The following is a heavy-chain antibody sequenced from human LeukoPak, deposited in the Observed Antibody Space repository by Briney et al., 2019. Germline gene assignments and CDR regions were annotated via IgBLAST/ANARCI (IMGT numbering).Heavy chain of an antibody. CDR2: IYYSGST. CDR3: ARDRLQLQS. Sequence: SETLSLTCTVSGGSISSSSYYWGWIRQPPGKGLEWIGTIYYSGSTYYNPSLKSRVTISVDMSKNHFSLKLSSVTAADTAVYYCARDRLQLQSWGQGTLVTVSS. V-gene: IGHV4-39*07. J-gene: IGHJ5*02. D-gene: IGHD5-24*01. CDR1: GGSISSSSYY.